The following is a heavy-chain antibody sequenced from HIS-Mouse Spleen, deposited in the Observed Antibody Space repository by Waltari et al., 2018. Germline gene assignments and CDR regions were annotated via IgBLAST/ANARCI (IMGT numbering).Heavy chain of an antibody. V-gene: IGHV4-59*01. Sequence: QVQLQESGPGLVKPSETLSLTCTVSGGSSSSYYWSWLRQPPGKGLEWIGYIYYSGSTNYNPSLKSRVTISVDTSKNQFSLKLSSVTAADTAVYYCARSGGWFGFRFDPWGQGTLVTVSS. D-gene: IGHD3-10*01. CDR1: GGSSSSYY. CDR2: IYYSGST. CDR3: ARSGGWFGFRFDP. J-gene: IGHJ5*02.